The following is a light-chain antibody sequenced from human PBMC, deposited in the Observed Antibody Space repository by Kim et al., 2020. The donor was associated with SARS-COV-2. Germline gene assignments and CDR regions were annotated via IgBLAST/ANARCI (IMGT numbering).Light chain of an antibody. V-gene: IGKV4-1*01. CDR2: WAS. J-gene: IGKJ3*01. CDR1: QSVLYSSNNKNY. CDR3: HQYYRAPRT. Sequence: DIVMTQSPDSLAVSLGERATINCKSSQSVLYSSNNKNYLAWYQQKPGQPPKLLIYWASTRESGVPDRFSGSGSGTDFTLTISNLQAEDVAVYHCHQYYRAPRTFGPGTKVDIK.